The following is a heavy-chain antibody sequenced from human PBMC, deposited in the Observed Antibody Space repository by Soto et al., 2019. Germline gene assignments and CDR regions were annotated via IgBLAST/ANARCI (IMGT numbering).Heavy chain of an antibody. Sequence: QVQLVESGGGVVQPGRSLRLSCAASGFTFSSYGMHWVRQAPGKGLEWVAVISYDGCNKYYADSVKGRFTISRDNSKNTLYLQMNSLRAEDTAVYYCARTPVFDYWGQGTLVTVSS. J-gene: IGHJ4*02. V-gene: IGHV3-30*03. CDR2: ISYDGCNK. CDR3: ARTPVFDY. CDR1: GFTFSSYG.